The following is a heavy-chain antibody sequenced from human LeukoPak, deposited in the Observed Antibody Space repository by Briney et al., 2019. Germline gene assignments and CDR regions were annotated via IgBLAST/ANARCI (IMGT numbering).Heavy chain of an antibody. J-gene: IGHJ4*02. D-gene: IGHD5-18*01. V-gene: IGHV4-59*01. CDR1: GGSISSYY. CDR3: ARDICGYNYGCFDS. Sequence: SETLSLTCIVSGGSISSYYWSWIRQPPGKGLEWIGYIYYSGSTNYNPSLKSRVTISVDTSKNQFSLKLSSVTAADTAVYYCARDICGYNYGCFDSWGQGTLVTVSS. CDR2: IYYSGST.